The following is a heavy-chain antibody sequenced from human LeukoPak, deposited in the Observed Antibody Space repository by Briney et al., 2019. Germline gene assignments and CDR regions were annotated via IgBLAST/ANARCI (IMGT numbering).Heavy chain of an antibody. Sequence: GGSLRLSCAASGFTFDDYAMHWVRQAPGKSLDWVSVISWDGGSTSYADSVKGRFTISRDNSKNSLYLQMNSLRAEDTAFYYCAKDDRAVTGTGYFDYWGRGTLVTVSS. J-gene: IGHJ4*02. CDR2: ISWDGGST. CDR3: AKDDRAVTGTGYFDY. CDR1: GFTFDDYA. D-gene: IGHD6-19*01. V-gene: IGHV3-43D*03.